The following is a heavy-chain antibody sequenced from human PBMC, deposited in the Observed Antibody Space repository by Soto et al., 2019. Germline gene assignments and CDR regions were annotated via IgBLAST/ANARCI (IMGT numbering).Heavy chain of an antibody. CDR3: ARDFHYGSHYGMDV. Sequence: LRLSCAASGFTFSSYWMHWVRQAPGKGLVWVSRINSDGSSTSYADSVKGRFTISRDNAKNTLYLQMNSLRAEDTAVYYCARDFHYGSHYGMDVWGQGTTVTVSS. V-gene: IGHV3-74*01. CDR2: INSDGSST. CDR1: GFTFSSYW. D-gene: IGHD3-10*01. J-gene: IGHJ6*02.